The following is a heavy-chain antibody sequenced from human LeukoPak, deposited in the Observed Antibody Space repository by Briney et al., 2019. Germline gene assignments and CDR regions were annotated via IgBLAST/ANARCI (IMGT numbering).Heavy chain of an antibody. Sequence: GGSLRLSCAASGLHFSGTAMSWVRQAPGKGLEWVSAISHDGMNAYYADSVKGRFTISRDNSKKTVSLEMSSLTAADTGEYYCAKDGAQYSSGPECDPRGQGALVTVSP. D-gene: IGHD6-19*01. CDR3: AKDGAQYSSGPECDP. J-gene: IGHJ5*02. CDR1: GLHFSGTA. V-gene: IGHV3-23*01. CDR2: ISHDGMNA.